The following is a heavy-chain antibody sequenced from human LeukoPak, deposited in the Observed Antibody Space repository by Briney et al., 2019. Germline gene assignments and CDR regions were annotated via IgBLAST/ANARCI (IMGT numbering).Heavy chain of an antibody. Sequence: GASVNVSCKSSVYTFTGYYMHWVRQAPGQGLEWMGWINPNSGGTNYAQKFQGRVTMTRDTSISTAYMELSRLRSDDTAVYYCAREVNSGYDLERYFDYWGQGTLVTVSS. CDR3: AREVNSGYDLERYFDY. CDR1: VYTFTGYY. J-gene: IGHJ4*02. V-gene: IGHV1-2*02. D-gene: IGHD5-12*01. CDR2: INPNSGGT.